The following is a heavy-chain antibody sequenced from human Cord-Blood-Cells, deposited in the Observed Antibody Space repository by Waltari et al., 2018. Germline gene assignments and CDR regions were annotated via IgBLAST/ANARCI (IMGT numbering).Heavy chain of an antibody. Sequence: QVQLQESGPGLVKPSQTLSLTCTVSGGSISSGDYYWSRIRQPPGKGLEWIGYIYYSGSTYYNPSLKSRVTISGHTSKNQFSRKLSSVTAADTAVYYCARAQVRWYYGMDVWGQGTTVTVSS. CDR3: ARAQVRWYYGMDV. J-gene: IGHJ6*02. CDR2: IYYSGST. V-gene: IGHV4-30-4*08. CDR1: GGSISSGDYY. D-gene: IGHD3-10*01.